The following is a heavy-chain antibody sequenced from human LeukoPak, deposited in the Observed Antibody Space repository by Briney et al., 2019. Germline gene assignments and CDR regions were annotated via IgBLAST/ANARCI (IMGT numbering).Heavy chain of an antibody. J-gene: IGHJ4*02. D-gene: IGHD6-19*01. V-gene: IGHV3-23*01. CDR3: AKPSGWYVGFDY. CDR1: GFTFSSYA. Sequence: GGSLRLSCAASGFTFSSYAMSWVRQAPGKGLEWVSAISGSGGSTYYADSVKGRFTISRDNSKSTLYLQMNSLRAEDTAIYYCAKPSGWYVGFDYWGRGTLVTVSS. CDR2: ISGSGGST.